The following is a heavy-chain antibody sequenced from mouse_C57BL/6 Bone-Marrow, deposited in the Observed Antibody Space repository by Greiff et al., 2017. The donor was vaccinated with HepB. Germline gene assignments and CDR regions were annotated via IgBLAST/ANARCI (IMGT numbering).Heavy chain of an antibody. CDR1: GFTFSSYG. D-gene: IGHD1-1*01. J-gene: IGHJ1*03. Sequence: EVKLVESGGDLVKPGGSLKLSCAASGFTFSSYGMSWVRQTPDKRLEWVATISSGGSYTYYPDSVKGRFTISRDNAKNTLYLQMSSMKSEDTAMYYCAGRSYYGSSAWYFDVWGTGTTVTVSS. V-gene: IGHV5-6*01. CDR2: ISSGGSYT. CDR3: AGRSYYGSSAWYFDV.